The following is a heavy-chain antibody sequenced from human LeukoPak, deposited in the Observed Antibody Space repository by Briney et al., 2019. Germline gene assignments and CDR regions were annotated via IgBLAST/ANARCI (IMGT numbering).Heavy chain of an antibody. J-gene: IGHJ4*02. V-gene: IGHV1-46*01. CDR1: GYSFTSYY. CDR3: ARAAIAARPYYFDY. D-gene: IGHD6-6*01. CDR2: INPSGGST. Sequence: ASVKVSCKASGYSFTSYYMHWVRQAPGPGLEWTGIINPSGGSTSYAQKFQGRVTMTRDMSTSTVYMELSSLRSEDTAVYYCARAAIAARPYYFDYWGQGTLVTVSS.